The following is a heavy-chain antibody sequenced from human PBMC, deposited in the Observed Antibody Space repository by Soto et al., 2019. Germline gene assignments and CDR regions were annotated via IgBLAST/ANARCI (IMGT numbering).Heavy chain of an antibody. CDR1: GGSISEKY. V-gene: IGHV4-4*07. CDR2: IFANGHT. D-gene: IGHD6-13*01. Sequence: ETLSLTCIVSGGSISEKYWNWVRQPPGKGLEWIGLIFANGHTDYNPSLKSRVTMSVDASKSQFSLRLTSMTAADTAVYYCVASLAASGLNWLDPWGRGTLVTVSS. CDR3: VASLAASGLNWLDP. J-gene: IGHJ5*02.